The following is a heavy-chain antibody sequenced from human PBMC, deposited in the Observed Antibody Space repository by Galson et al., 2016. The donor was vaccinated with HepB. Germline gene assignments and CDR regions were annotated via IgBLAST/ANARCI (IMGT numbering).Heavy chain of an antibody. CDR1: GGSISSYNYP. D-gene: IGHD1-26*01. V-gene: IGHV4-39*01. CDR2: VYYSGST. CDR3: SIPYSGSYPFDI. J-gene: IGHJ3*02. Sequence: SETLSLTCAVSGGSISSYNYPWAWIRQPSGKGLEWIGIVYYSGSTYYNPSLKSRVTLSVDRSKNQFSLRLSSVTAADTAVYYCSIPYSGSYPFDIWGHGTMVTVSS.